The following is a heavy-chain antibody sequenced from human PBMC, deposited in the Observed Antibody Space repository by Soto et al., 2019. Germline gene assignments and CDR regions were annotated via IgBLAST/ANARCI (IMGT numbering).Heavy chain of an antibody. V-gene: IGHV1-8*01. CDR2: MNPSSGDT. CDR3: AKVSRRGSAIDYDY. CDR1: GYTFTNYD. J-gene: IGHJ4*02. Sequence: ASVKVSCKASGYTFTNYDMNWVRQATGQGLEWMGWMNPSSGDTGYAQKFQGRVTMTRDTSITTAYMELSSLRSEDTAVYYCAKVSRRGSAIDYDYWGQGTLVTVSS. D-gene: IGHD3-10*01.